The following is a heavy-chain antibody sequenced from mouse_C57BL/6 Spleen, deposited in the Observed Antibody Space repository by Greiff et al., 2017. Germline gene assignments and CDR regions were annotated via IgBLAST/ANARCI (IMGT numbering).Heavy chain of an antibody. J-gene: IGHJ2*01. V-gene: IGHV1-52*01. Sequence: QVQLQQPGAELVRPGSSVKLSCKASGYTFTSYWMHWVKQRPIQGLEWIGNIDPSDSETHYNQKFKDKATLTVYKSSSTAYMQLSSLTSEDSAVYYCARGGLFLNYFDDWGQGTTLTVSS. D-gene: IGHD3-1*01. CDR1: GYTFTSYW. CDR2: IDPSDSET. CDR3: ARGGLFLNYFDD.